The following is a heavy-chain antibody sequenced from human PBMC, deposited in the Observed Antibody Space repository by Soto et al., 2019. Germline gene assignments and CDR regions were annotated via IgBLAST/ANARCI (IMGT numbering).Heavy chain of an antibody. D-gene: IGHD3-3*01. CDR2: IKSKTDGGTT. J-gene: IGHJ4*02. V-gene: IGHV3-15*01. CDR1: GFTFSNAR. Sequence: VQLVESGGGLVKPGGSLRLSCAASGFTFSNARMSWVRQAPGKGLEWVGRIKSKTDGGTTDYAAPVKGRFTISRDDSKNTLYLQMNSLKTEDTAVYYCTTDENDFWSGYNDFDYWGQGTLVTVSS. CDR3: TTDENDFWSGYNDFDY.